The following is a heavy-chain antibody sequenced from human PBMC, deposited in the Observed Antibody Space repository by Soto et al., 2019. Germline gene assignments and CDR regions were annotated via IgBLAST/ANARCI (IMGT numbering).Heavy chain of an antibody. V-gene: IGHV4-38-2*02. J-gene: IGHJ4*02. CDR2: IYRSGTT. CDR1: GGSISSGYY. Sequence: PSETLSLTCTVSGGSISSGYYWGWIRQSPGKGLEWIASIYRSGTTSYNPSLKSRVTISVDPSKNQFSLMLTAVTAADTAVYYCARTHSGSYYSVFNYWGRGSLVTVSS. D-gene: IGHD1-26*01. CDR3: ARTHSGSYYSVFNY.